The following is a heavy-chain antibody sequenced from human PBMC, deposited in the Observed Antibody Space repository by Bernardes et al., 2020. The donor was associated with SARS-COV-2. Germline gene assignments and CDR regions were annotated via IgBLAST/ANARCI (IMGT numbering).Heavy chain of an antibody. Sequence: ETLSLTCAVYGGSFSGYYWSWIRQPPGKGLEWIGEINHSGSTNYNPSLKSRVTISVDTSKNQFSLKLSSVTAADTAVYYCARGPPRLRRNWYFDLWGRGTLVTVSS. CDR2: INHSGST. CDR3: ARGPPRLRRNWYFDL. CDR1: GGSFSGYY. V-gene: IGHV4-34*01. J-gene: IGHJ2*01. D-gene: IGHD5-12*01.